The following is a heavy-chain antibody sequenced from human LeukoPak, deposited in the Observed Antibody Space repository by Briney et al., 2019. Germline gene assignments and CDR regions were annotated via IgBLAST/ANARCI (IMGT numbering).Heavy chain of an antibody. CDR2: IYTSGGA. J-gene: IGHJ5*02. V-gene: IGHV4-4*07. CDR3: ARDGSIAARLLYWFDP. Sequence: PSETLSLTCTGSGGSISNYYWSWIRQPAGKGLEWIGRIYTSGGANYNPSLKSRVTMLVDTSKNQFSLKLNSVTAADTAMYYCARDGSIAARLLYWFDPWGQGTLVTVSS. D-gene: IGHD6-6*01. CDR1: GGSISNYY.